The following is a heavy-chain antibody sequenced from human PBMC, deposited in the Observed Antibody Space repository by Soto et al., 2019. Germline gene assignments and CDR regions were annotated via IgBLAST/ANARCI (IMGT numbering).Heavy chain of an antibody. D-gene: IGHD2-15*01. Sequence: GASVKVSCKASGYMFIGSSLHWVRQAPGQGLEWLGWINPKNGDTNYAQKFQGRVTMTRDTSINTVYMELNSLKSDDTAVYYCSKGRWTVGHCTGGSCYDGMDVWGQGTTVTVSS. CDR3: SKGRWTVGHCTGGSCYDGMDV. V-gene: IGHV1-2*02. CDR1: GYMFIGSS. J-gene: IGHJ6*02. CDR2: INPKNGDT.